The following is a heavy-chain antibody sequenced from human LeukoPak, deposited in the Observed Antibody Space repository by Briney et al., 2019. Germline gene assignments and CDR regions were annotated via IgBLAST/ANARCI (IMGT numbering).Heavy chain of an antibody. CDR3: ARHFCSSTSCSN. D-gene: IGHD2-2*01. CDR1: GFTFSSYG. Sequence: GGSLRLSCAASGFTFSSYGMNWVRQAPGKGLEWVSYISSSSPIYYADSVKGRFTISRDNAKNSLYLQMNSLRAEDTAVYYCARHFCSSTSCSNWGQGTLVTVSS. V-gene: IGHV3-48*01. CDR2: ISSSSPI. J-gene: IGHJ1*01.